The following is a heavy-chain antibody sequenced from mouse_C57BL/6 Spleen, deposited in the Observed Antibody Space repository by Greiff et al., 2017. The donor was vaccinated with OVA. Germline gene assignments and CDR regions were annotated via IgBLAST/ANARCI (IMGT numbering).Heavy chain of an antibody. Sequence: VQLQQPGAELVKPGASVKVSCKASGYTFTSYWMHWVKQRPGQGLEWIGRIHPSDSDTNYNQKFKGKATLTVDKSSSTAYMQLSSLTSEDSAVYYCAIGRGYYVEFAYWGQGTLVTVSA. V-gene: IGHV1-74*01. J-gene: IGHJ3*01. CDR1: GYTFTSYW. D-gene: IGHD2-3*01. CDR2: IHPSDSDT. CDR3: AIGRGYYVEFAY.